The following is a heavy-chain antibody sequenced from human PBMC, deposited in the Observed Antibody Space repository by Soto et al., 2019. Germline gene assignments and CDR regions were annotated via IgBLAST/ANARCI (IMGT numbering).Heavy chain of an antibody. V-gene: IGHV3-53*01. Sequence: EVQLVESGGGLIQPGGSLRLSCAASGFTVSHNYMSWVRQAPGEGLEWVAVIYSASSTYYAESVKGRFTISRDNSKNTLYLHMNSLRAEDTAVYYGARDTDYYGMDVWGQGTTVTVAS. CDR1: GFTVSHNY. J-gene: IGHJ6*02. CDR2: IYSASST. D-gene: IGHD4-17*01. CDR3: ARDTDYYGMDV.